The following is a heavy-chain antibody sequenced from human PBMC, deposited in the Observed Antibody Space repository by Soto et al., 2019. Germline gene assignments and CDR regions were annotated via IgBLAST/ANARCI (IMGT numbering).Heavy chain of an antibody. CDR2: ISYDGTNK. J-gene: IGHJ4*02. Sequence: PGGSLRLSCAASGFTFRSFGMHWVRQAPGKGLEWVAVISYDGTNKYYADSVKGRFTISRDNSKNTLYLQINSLRAEDTAVYYCAKAVPPFVVVTASDYCGQGTLVTVSS. V-gene: IGHV3-30*18. D-gene: IGHD2-21*02. CDR3: AKAVPPFVVVTASDY. CDR1: GFTFRSFG.